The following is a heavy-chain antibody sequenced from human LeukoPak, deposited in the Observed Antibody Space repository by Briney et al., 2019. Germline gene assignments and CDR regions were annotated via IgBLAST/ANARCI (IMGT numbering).Heavy chain of an antibody. J-gene: IGHJ2*01. Sequence: SQTLSLTCTVSGGSISSGSYYWSWIRQPAGKGLEWIGRIYTSGSTNYNPSLKSRVTISVDTSKNQFSLKLSSVTAADTAVYYCARTDYGDYSRYFDLWGRGTLVTVSS. CDR2: IYTSGST. V-gene: IGHV4-61*02. CDR1: GGSISSGSYY. CDR3: ARTDYGDYSRYFDL. D-gene: IGHD4-17*01.